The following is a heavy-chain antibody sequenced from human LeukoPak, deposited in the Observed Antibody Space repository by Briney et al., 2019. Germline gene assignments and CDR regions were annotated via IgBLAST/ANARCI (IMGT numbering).Heavy chain of an antibody. CDR3: ARAAYGSGWYYFDY. J-gene: IGHJ4*02. CDR1: GFSFSSYG. V-gene: IGHV3-33*01. Sequence: GGSLRLSCAASGFSFSSYGMHWVRQAPGKGLEWVAVIWYDGRNKFYADSLKGRFTISRDNSKNTLYLQMNSLRADDTAVYYCARAAYGSGWYYFDYWGQGTLVTVSS. D-gene: IGHD6-19*01. CDR2: IWYDGRNK.